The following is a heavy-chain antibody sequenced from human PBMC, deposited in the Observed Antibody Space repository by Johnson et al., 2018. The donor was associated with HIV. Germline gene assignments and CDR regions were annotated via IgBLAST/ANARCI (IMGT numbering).Heavy chain of an antibody. CDR1: GFTFSSYA. Sequence: QLQLVESGEGVVQPGRSLRLSRAASGFTFSSYAMHWVRQAPGKGLEWVAVISYDGSNKYYADSVKGRFTISRDNSKNTLYLQMNSLRAEDTAVFYCARDRGYLDAFDIWGQGTMVTVSS. V-gene: IGHV3-30-3*01. CDR3: ARDRGYLDAFDI. D-gene: IGHD1-26*01. CDR2: ISYDGSNK. J-gene: IGHJ3*02.